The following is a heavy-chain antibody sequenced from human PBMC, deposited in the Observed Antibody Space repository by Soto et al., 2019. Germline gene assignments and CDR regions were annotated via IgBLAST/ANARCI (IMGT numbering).Heavy chain of an antibody. CDR3: AAGSAYGGAFLY. CDR1: GYSFTTSW. D-gene: IGHD6-25*01. CDR2: IFPDDSDT. J-gene: IGHJ4*02. V-gene: IGHV5-51*01. Sequence: PGESLKISCKAAGYSFTTSWIGWVRQVPGKGLEWMGVIFPDDSDTRYSPSFEGHVSISADKSITSAYLEWSTLKASDTAIYYCAAGSAYGGAFLYWGQGSLVTSPQ.